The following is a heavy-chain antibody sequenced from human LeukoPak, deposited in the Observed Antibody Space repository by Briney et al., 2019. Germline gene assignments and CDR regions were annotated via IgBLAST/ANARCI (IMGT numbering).Heavy chain of an antibody. J-gene: IGHJ4*02. Sequence: GGSLRLSCAASGFTFSTYDMNWVRQAPGKGLEWVAFIEFDGSNKHYADPVKRRFTISRDNYKRIAHMQMDSLGAEDTAKYYCTGYTDDWGQGTLVTLSS. V-gene: IGHV3-30*02. CDR3: TGYTDD. CDR1: GFTFSTYD. CDR2: IEFDGSNK. D-gene: IGHD1-1*01.